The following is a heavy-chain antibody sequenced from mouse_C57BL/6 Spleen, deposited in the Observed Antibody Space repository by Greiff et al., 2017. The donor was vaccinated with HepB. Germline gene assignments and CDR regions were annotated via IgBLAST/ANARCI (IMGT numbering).Heavy chain of an antibody. V-gene: IGHV3-1*01. CDR1: GYSITSGYD. J-gene: IGHJ1*03. Sequence: EVKVVESGPGMVKPSQSLSLTCTVTGYSITSGYDWHWIRHFPGNKLEWMGYISYSGSTNYNPSLKSRISITHDTSKNHFFLKLNSVTTEDTATYYCATEASSHWYFDVWGTGTTVTVSS. D-gene: IGHD6-2*01. CDR2: ISYSGST. CDR3: ATEASSHWYFDV.